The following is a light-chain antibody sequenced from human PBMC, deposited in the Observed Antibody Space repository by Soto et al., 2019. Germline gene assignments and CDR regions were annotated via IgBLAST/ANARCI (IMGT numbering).Light chain of an antibody. CDR2: DAS. Sequence: EIVLTQSPATLSLSPGERATLSCRASQNVRSYLAWYQQKPGQAPRLLIHDASSRATGIPDRFSGSGSGTDFTLTISSLELEDSAVYYCQQRTNWPTSTFGQGTRLEI. J-gene: IGKJ5*01. V-gene: IGKV3-11*01. CDR1: QNVRSY. CDR3: QQRTNWPTST.